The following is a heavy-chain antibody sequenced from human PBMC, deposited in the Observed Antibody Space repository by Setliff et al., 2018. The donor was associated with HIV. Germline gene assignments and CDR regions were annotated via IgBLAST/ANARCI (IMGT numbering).Heavy chain of an antibody. V-gene: IGHV1-18*01. CDR2: ISTYNGNT. CDR1: AYTFTSYG. J-gene: IGHJ3*02. Sequence: ASVKVSCKASAYTFTSYGISWVRQAPGQGLEWMGWISTYNGNTNYAQKLQDRVTMTTETSTSTAYMELRSLRSDDTAVYYCARRNPATYYYDSSGQSDAFDIWGQGTMVT. CDR3: ARRNPATYYYDSSGQSDAFDI. D-gene: IGHD3-22*01.